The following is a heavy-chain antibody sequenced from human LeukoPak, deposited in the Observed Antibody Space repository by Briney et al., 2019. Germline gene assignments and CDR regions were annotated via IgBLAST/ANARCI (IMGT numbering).Heavy chain of an antibody. CDR2: ISWNSGSM. CDR1: GFTFDDYA. D-gene: IGHD6-19*01. J-gene: IGHJ4*02. Sequence: PGGSLRLSCAASGFTFDDYAMHWVRQAPGKGLEWVSGISWNSGSMGYADSVKGRFTISRDNAKNSLYLQMNSLRAEDTALYYCARVTFPSIFVAVAGTIDYWGQGTLVTVSS. CDR3: ARVTFPSIFVAVAGTIDY. V-gene: IGHV3-9*01.